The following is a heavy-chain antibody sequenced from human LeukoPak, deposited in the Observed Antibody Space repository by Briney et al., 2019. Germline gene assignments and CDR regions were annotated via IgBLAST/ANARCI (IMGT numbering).Heavy chain of an antibody. CDR2: IYSGGST. D-gene: IGHD2-21*02. V-gene: IGHV3-66*01. J-gene: IGHJ4*02. Sequence: GGSLRLSCAASGFAVSSNYMSWVRQAPGEGLEWVSVIYSGGSTYYADSVKGRFTISRDNSKNTLYLQMNSLGAEDTALYYCARDDVAVAGKDYWGQGTLVTVSS. CDR3: ARDDVAVAGKDY. CDR1: GFAVSSNY.